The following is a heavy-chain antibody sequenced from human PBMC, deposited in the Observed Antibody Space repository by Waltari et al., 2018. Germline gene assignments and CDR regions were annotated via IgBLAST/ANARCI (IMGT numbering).Heavy chain of an antibody. Sequence: QVQLQESGPGLVKPSETLSLTCAVSGYSISSGYYWGWIRQPPGKGLEWIGNIYHSGSTNYNPSLKSRVTISVDTSKNQFSLKLSSVTAADTAMYYCARRAAITAAGPTYYMDVWGQGMLVTVSP. D-gene: IGHD6-13*01. CDR2: IYHSGST. CDR1: GYSISSGYY. J-gene: IGHJ4*02. V-gene: IGHV4-38-2*01. CDR3: ARRAAITAAGPTYYMDV.